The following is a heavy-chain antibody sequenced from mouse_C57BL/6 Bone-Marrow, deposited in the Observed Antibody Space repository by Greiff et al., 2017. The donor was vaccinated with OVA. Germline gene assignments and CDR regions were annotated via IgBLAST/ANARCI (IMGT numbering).Heavy chain of an antibody. V-gene: IGHV5-6*01. CDR2: ISSGGSYT. CDR3: ARHCYGNYEAWFAY. D-gene: IGHD2-1*01. Sequence: DVHLVESGGDLVKPGGSLKLSCAASGFTFSSYGMSWVRQTPDKRLEWVATISSGGSYTYSPDSVKGRFPISRDNAKNTLYLQMSSLKSEDTAMYYCARHCYGNYEAWFAYWGQGTLVTVSA. J-gene: IGHJ3*01. CDR1: GFTFSSYG.